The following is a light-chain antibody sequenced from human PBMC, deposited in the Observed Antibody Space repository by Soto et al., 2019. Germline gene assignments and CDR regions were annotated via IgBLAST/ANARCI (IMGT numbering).Light chain of an antibody. CDR1: QSMSSW. CDR2: KAS. V-gene: IGKV1-5*03. CDR3: QHYNTCTWT. Sequence: DIQLTQSPSFPSASVGDRVTITCRASQSMSSWLAWYTQKPGKAPNLLIYKASHLANGVPSRFSGSGAGTEFTLTISSLQPGDVATAYCQHYNTCTWTFGQGTQVDIK. J-gene: IGKJ1*01.